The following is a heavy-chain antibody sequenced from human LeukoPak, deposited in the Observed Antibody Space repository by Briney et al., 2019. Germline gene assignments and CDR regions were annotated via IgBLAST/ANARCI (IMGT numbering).Heavy chain of an antibody. V-gene: IGHV4-38-2*02. Sequence: RASETLSLTCTVSGYSISSGYYWGWIRQPPGKGLEWIGSIYHSGSTYYNPSLKSRVTISVDTSKNQFSLKLSSVTAADTAVYYCARDQGTYEPFDYWGQGTLVTVSS. CDR3: ARDQGTYEPFDY. CDR1: GYSISSGYY. CDR2: IYHSGST. D-gene: IGHD5-12*01. J-gene: IGHJ4*02.